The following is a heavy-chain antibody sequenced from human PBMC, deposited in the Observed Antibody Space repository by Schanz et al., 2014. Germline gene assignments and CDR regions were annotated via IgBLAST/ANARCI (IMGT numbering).Heavy chain of an antibody. CDR3: ARESSNDIVRVPGAVFDH. V-gene: IGHV3-30*04. D-gene: IGHD2-2*01. Sequence: VQLLESGGGLVQPGGSLRLSCAASGFTFSSYALHWVRQAPGKGLEWVAFVPFDGSQKFYADSVKGRFTISRDNSKNTVYLQMNSLRPGDTAVYYCARESSNDIVRVPGAVFDHWGQGILVTVSS. CDR2: VPFDGSQK. J-gene: IGHJ4*02. CDR1: GFTFSSYA.